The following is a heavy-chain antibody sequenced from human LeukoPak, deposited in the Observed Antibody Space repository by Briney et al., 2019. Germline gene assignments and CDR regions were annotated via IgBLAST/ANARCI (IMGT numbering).Heavy chain of an antibody. J-gene: IGHJ4*02. CDR2: IYYSGST. Sequence: KPSETLSLTCAVYGGSFSDYYWTWVRQHPGKGLEWIGYIYYSGSTYYNPSLKSRVTISVDTSKNQFSLKLSSVTAADTAVYYCARAMVSSGYYYWSQGTLVTVSS. CDR3: ARAMVSSGYYY. D-gene: IGHD3-22*01. CDR1: GGSFSDYY. V-gene: IGHV4-31*11.